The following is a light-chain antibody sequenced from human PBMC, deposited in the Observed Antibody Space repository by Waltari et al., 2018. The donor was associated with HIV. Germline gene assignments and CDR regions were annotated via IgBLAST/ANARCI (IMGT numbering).Light chain of an antibody. CDR3: ATWDDSLNGVI. V-gene: IGLV1-44*01. J-gene: IGLJ2*01. Sequence: QSVLTQPPSASGTPGQRVTISCSGSSSNIGSNTVNWYQQLSGTAPKLLVYANNQRPSGVPDRFSGSMSGTSASLAISWLQSEDEADYYCATWDDSLNGVIFGGGTTLTVL. CDR2: ANN. CDR1: SSNIGSNT.